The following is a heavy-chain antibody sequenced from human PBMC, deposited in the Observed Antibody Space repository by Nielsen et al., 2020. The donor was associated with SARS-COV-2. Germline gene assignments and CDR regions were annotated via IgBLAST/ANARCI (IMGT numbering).Heavy chain of an antibody. J-gene: IGHJ5*02. CDR3: AKNPAYYGSGSYFSWFDP. Sequence: ASVKVSCKASGYTFTGYYMHWVRQAPGQGLEWMGWINPNSGGTNYAQKFQGRVTMTRDTSISTAYMELSRLRSDDTAVYYCAKNPAYYGSGSYFSWFDPWGQGTLVTRLL. CDR1: GYTFTGYY. CDR2: INPNSGGT. V-gene: IGHV1-2*02. D-gene: IGHD3-10*01.